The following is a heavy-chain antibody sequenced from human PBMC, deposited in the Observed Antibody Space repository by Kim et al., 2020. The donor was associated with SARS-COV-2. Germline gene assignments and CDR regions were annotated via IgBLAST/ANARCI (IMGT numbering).Heavy chain of an antibody. D-gene: IGHD3-22*01. J-gene: IGHJ5*02. CDR1: GFTFDDYG. V-gene: IGHV3-20*01. CDR2: INWNGGST. Sequence: GGSLRLSCAASGFTFDDYGMSWVRQAPGKGLEWVSGINWNGGSTGYADSVKGRFTISRDNAKNSLYLQMNSLRAEDTALYHCARDMNYYDSSGYLGVFDPWGQGTLVTVSS. CDR3: ARDMNYYDSSGYLGVFDP.